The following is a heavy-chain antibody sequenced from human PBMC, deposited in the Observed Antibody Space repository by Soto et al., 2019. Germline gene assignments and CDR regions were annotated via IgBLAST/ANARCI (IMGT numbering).Heavy chain of an antibody. CDR1: GYTFTGYY. V-gene: IGHV1-2*04. CDR3: ARAMLFFLARILNNYYRMDV. D-gene: IGHD2-2*01. CDR2: INPNSGGT. J-gene: IGHJ6*02. Sequence: ASVKVSCKASGYTFTGYYMHWVRQAPGQGLEWMGWINPNSGGTNYAQKFQGWVTMTRDTSISTAYMELSRLRSDDTAVYYCARAMLFFLARILNNYYRMDVWGQGTTVTVSS.